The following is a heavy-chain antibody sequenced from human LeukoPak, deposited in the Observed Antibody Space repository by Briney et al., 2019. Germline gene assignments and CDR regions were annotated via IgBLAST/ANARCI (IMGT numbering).Heavy chain of an antibody. Sequence: GGSLRLSCAASGFTFSSYWMSWVRQAPGKGLEWVANIKQDGSEKYYVDSVKGRFTISRDNAKNSLYLQMNSLRAEDTAVYYCARDGFGDGYKSLDYWGQGTLVTVSS. V-gene: IGHV3-7*01. CDR1: GFTFSSYW. D-gene: IGHD5-24*01. CDR2: IKQDGSEK. CDR3: ARDGFGDGYKSLDY. J-gene: IGHJ4*02.